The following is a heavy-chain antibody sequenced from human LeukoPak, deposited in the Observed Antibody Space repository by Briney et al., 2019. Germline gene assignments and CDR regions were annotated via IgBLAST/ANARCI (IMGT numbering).Heavy chain of an antibody. V-gene: IGHV3-66*01. CDR1: GFTVSSKY. J-gene: IGHJ3*02. CDR3: ARAPFTYDSSGDSFDI. CDR2: FYSGGST. D-gene: IGHD3-22*01. Sequence: GSLRPPLSAPGFTVSSKYMDWVRQAPGKGLELGSVFYSGGSTYYADSVKGRFTVSRDNSKNTLYLQMNSLRAEDTAVYYCARAPFTYDSSGDSFDIWGQGTMVTVSS.